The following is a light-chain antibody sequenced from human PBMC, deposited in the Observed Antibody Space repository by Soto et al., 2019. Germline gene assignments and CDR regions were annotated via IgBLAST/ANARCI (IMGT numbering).Light chain of an antibody. J-gene: IGKJ1*01. Sequence: EVVLTQSPGTLSLSPGERATLSCRASQAVTSNYLAWYQQKPGQAPRLLIYGASSRATDIPDRFSGSGSGTDFTLTISSLQPDDFATYYCQHYNSYSEAFGQGTKVDIK. CDR3: QHYNSYSEA. V-gene: IGKV3-20*01. CDR1: QAVTSNY. CDR2: GAS.